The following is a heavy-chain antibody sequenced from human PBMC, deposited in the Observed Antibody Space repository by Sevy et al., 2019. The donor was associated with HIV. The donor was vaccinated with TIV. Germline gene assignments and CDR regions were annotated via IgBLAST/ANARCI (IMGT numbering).Heavy chain of an antibody. V-gene: IGHV1-2*02. J-gene: IGHJ4*02. CDR3: ARGFSGYDLFPSGFDY. D-gene: IGHD5-12*01. CDR2: INTLSGGT. Sequence: ASVKVSCKASGYTFTGYYMHWVRQTPGQGLEWVGWINTLSGGTNYAQKFQGRATMTRDTSISTAYMEVTRLRSNDTAVFDCARGFSGYDLFPSGFDYWGQGTLITVSS. CDR1: GYTFTGYY.